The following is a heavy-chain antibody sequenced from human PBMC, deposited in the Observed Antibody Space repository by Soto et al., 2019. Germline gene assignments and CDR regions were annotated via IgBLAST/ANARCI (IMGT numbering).Heavy chain of an antibody. Sequence: EVQLLESGGGLVQPGGSLRVSCAASGFSFSIYVMTWVRQAPGKGLEWVSSISSSGGTPYYEDSVKGRFTISRDNSKDTLFLQMHSLRAEDTAVYFCAKGLYDNSCYYYTDWGQGTLVTVSS. V-gene: IGHV3-23*01. CDR3: AKGLYDNSCYYYTD. D-gene: IGHD3-22*01. CDR1: GFSFSIYV. J-gene: IGHJ4*02. CDR2: ISSSGGTP.